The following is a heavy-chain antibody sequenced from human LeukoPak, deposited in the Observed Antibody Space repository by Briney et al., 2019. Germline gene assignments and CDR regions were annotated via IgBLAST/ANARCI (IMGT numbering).Heavy chain of an antibody. J-gene: IGHJ4*02. CDR3: AKDFDY. CDR2: IKFDGSDK. V-gene: IGHV3-30*02. Sequence: GGSLRLSCAASGFTFSRNDMDWVRQAPGKGLEWVTFIKFDGSDKYYADSVKGRFTISRDNSKNTLYLQMNSLRAEDTAVYYCAKDFDYWGQGTLVTVSS. CDR1: GFTFSRND.